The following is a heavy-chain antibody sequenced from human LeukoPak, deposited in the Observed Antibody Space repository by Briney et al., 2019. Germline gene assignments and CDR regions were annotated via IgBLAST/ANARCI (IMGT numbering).Heavy chain of an antibody. D-gene: IGHD3-3*01. J-gene: IGHJ3*02. CDR2: IYYSGST. V-gene: IGHV4-59*01. CDR1: GGSISSYY. Sequence: SETLSLTCTVSGGSISSYYWSWIRQPPGKGLEWIRYIYYSGSTNYNPSLKSRVTISVDTSKNQFSLKLSSVTAADTAVYYCARVHLYYGFWSGHFDAFDIWGQGTMVTVSS. CDR3: ARVHLYYGFWSGHFDAFDI.